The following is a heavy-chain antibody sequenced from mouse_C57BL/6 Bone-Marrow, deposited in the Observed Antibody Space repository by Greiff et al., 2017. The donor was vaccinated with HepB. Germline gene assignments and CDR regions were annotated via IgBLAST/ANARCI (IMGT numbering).Heavy chain of an antibody. CDR3: ARDGYDGRDFDY. D-gene: IGHD2-2*01. CDR2: INSDGGST. Sequence: VKLMESGGGLVQPGASLKLSCESNEYEFPSHDMSWVRKTPEKRLELVAAINSDGGSTYYPDTMERRFIISRDNTKKTLYLQMSSLRSEDTALYYCARDGYDGRDFDYWGQGTTLTVSS. CDR1: EYEFPSHD. J-gene: IGHJ2*01. V-gene: IGHV5-2*01.